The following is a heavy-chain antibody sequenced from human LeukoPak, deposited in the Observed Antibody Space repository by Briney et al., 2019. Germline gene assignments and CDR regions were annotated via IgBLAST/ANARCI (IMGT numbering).Heavy chain of an antibody. J-gene: IGHJ4*02. Sequence: SETLSLTCSVSGDSISSSSYYWGWIRQPAGKGLEWIGRIYTSGSTNYNPSLKSRVTMSVDTSKNQFSLKLSSVTAADTAVYYCARGGRRDGYNFNYWGQGTLVTVSS. CDR2: IYTSGST. D-gene: IGHD5-24*01. CDR1: GDSISSSSYY. CDR3: ARGGRRDGYNFNY. V-gene: IGHV4-61*02.